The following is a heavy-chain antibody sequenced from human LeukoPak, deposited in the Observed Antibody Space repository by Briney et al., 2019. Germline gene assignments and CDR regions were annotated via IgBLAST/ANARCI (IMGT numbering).Heavy chain of an antibody. CDR3: ATTQDYYDSSGYRNWFDP. D-gene: IGHD3-22*01. Sequence: ASVKVSCRVSGYTLTELSMHWVRQAPGKGLAWMGGFDPEDGETIYAQKFQARVTMTEDTSTDTAYMELSSLRSEDTAVYYCATTQDYYDSSGYRNWFDPCGQGTLVTVSS. CDR2: FDPEDGET. J-gene: IGHJ5*02. V-gene: IGHV1-24*01. CDR1: GYTLTELS.